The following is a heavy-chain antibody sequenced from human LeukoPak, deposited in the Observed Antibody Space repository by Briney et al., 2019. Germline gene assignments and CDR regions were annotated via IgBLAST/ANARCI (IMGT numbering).Heavy chain of an antibody. CDR2: ICKSGGST. D-gene: IGHD3-3*01. Sequence: GGSLRLSCAASGFTFSSYAMSWVRQAPGRGLEWVSAICKSGGSTYYADSVKGRFTISRDNSQNTVSLQVNNLRTEDTALYFCAKTSLSDASGHYYYMDVWGKGTTVTVSS. V-gene: IGHV3-23*01. CDR1: GFTFSSYA. CDR3: AKTSLSDASGHYYYMDV. J-gene: IGHJ6*03.